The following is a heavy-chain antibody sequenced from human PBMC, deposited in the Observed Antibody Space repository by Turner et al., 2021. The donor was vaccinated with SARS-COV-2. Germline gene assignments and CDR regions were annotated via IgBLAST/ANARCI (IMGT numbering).Heavy chain of an antibody. D-gene: IGHD6-13*01. CDR1: GFTFSSYG. Sequence: QVQLVESGGGVVQPGRSLRLSCAASGFTFSSYGMHWVRQAPGKGLEWVAFIWYDGSNKYYADSVKGRFTISRDNSKNTLYLQMNSLRAEDTAVYYCAKDLGQLDWFDPWGQGTLVTVSS. J-gene: IGHJ5*02. CDR3: AKDLGQLDWFDP. CDR2: IWYDGSNK. V-gene: IGHV3-30*02.